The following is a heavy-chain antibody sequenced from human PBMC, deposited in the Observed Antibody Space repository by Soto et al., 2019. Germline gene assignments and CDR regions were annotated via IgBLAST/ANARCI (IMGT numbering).Heavy chain of an antibody. CDR3: ASSDCSGGSCSDY. CDR1: GFTFSSYR. J-gene: IGHJ4*02. Sequence: EVQLVESGGGLVKPGGSLRLSCAASGFTFSSYRMNWVRQAPGKGLEWVSSISSSSSYISYADSVKGRFTISRDNGKNSRYLQMNSLRAEDTAVYYCASSDCSGGSCSDYWGQGSLVVVS. D-gene: IGHD2-15*01. CDR2: ISSSSSYI. V-gene: IGHV3-21*01.